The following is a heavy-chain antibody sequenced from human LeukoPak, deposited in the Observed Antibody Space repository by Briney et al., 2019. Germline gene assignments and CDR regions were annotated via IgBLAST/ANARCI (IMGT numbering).Heavy chain of an antibody. D-gene: IGHD3-22*01. CDR1: GFTFSSCE. Sequence: GGSLRLSCAASGFTFSSCEMNWVRQAPGKGLEWVSYISSSGSTIYYADSVKGRFTISRDNAKNSLYLQMNSLRAEDTAVYYCASAVGGYDSSGYMDVWGKGTTVTISS. CDR3: ASAVGGYDSSGYMDV. CDR2: ISSSGSTI. V-gene: IGHV3-48*03. J-gene: IGHJ6*04.